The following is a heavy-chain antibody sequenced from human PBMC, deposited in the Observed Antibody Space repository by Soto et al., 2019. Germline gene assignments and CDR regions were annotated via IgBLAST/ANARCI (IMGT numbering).Heavy chain of an antibody. CDR1: GFTFSTYW. Sequence: GGSLRLSCAASGFTFSTYWMHWVRQAPGKGLVWVSRINSDGSSISYADSVKGRFTISRDNAKNTLYLQMNSLRAEDTAVYYCARGIKNYYGVDVWGQGTTVTVSS. J-gene: IGHJ6*02. CDR3: ARGIKNYYGVDV. V-gene: IGHV3-74*01. CDR2: INSDGSSI.